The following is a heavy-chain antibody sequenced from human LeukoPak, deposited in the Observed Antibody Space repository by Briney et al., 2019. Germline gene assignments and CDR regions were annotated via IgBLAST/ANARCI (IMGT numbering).Heavy chain of an antibody. J-gene: IGHJ4*02. CDR1: GLPVSTFG. D-gene: IGHD1-26*01. CDR2: IAYDGSVK. Sequence: GGSLTLSCAASGLPVSTFGMHWVRQAPGKGLEWVAAIAYDGSVKYYPDSLKGRLTISRDNSKNTLYLQMNSLRTEDTAVYSCAKDRTVVGATSFDYWGLGTLVTVSS. CDR3: AKDRTVVGATSFDY. V-gene: IGHV3-30*18.